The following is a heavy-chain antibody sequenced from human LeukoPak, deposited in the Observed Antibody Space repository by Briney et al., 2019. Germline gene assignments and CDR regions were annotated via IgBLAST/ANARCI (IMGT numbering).Heavy chain of an antibody. V-gene: IGHV3-53*01. CDR3: ARDPRASTVTGYLWAFDI. Sequence: PGGSLRLSCAASGFTVIGNYMNWVRQAPGKGLEWVSIIHRDGSTYYSDSVKGRFTISRDYSKNTLFFHMSSLRADDTAVYYCARDPRASTVTGYLWAFDIWGQGTMVSVSS. J-gene: IGHJ3*02. CDR2: IHRDGST. D-gene: IGHD3-9*01. CDR1: GFTVIGNY.